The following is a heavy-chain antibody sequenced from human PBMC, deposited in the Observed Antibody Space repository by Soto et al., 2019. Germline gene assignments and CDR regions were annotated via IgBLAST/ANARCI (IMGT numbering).Heavy chain of an antibody. J-gene: IGHJ4*02. CDR2: ISWNSGSI. CDR1: GFTFDDDA. Sequence: EVQLVESGGGLVQPGRSLRLSCAASGFTFDDDAMHWVRQAPGKGLEWVSGISWNSGSIGYADSVKGRFTISRDNAKNSLYLQMNSLRAEDTALYYCAKDLTPYCSSTSCLEGGHFDYWGQGTLVTVSS. CDR3: AKDLTPYCSSTSCLEGGHFDY. V-gene: IGHV3-9*01. D-gene: IGHD2-2*01.